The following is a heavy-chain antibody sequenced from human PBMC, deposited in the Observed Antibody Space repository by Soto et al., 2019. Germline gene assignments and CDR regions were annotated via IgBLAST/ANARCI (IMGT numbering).Heavy chain of an antibody. V-gene: IGHV6-1*01. CDR1: GDTVSSNSAA. J-gene: IGHJ4*02. CDR3: GRSVRGHVLKYLDY. D-gene: IGHD3-10*01. Sequence: SQTLSLTCAISGDTVSSNSAAWNWIRQSPSRGLEWLGRTHYRSKWYNDYAVSVKSRITINPDTSKNQFSLQLNSVTPEDTAVYYCGRSVRGHVLKYLDYWGQGTLVIVSS. CDR2: THYRSKWYN.